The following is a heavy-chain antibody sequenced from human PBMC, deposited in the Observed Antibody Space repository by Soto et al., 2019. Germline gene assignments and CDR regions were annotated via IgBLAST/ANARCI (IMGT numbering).Heavy chain of an antibody. D-gene: IGHD3-10*01. CDR2: IYYSGST. CDR3: ASRDGWRYYYGSGSSWDPDY. Sequence: SETLSLTCTVSGGSISSSSYYWGWIRQPPGKGLEWIGSIYYSGSTYYNPSLKSRVTISVDTSKNQFSLKLSSVTAADTAVYYCASRDGWRYYYGSGSSWDPDYWGQGTLVTVSS. V-gene: IGHV4-39*01. CDR1: GGSISSSSYY. J-gene: IGHJ4*02.